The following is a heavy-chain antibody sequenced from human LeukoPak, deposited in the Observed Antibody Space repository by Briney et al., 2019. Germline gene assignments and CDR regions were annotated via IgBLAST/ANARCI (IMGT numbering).Heavy chain of an antibody. J-gene: IGHJ4*02. CDR1: GGSISSTSYY. CDR3: GSRLRWPSYFDY. V-gene: IGHV4-39*01. CDR2: IYYSGST. Sequence: SETLSLTCTVSGGSISSTSYYWGWIRQPPGKGLEWIGSIYYSGSTYYNPSLKSRVTISVDTSKNQFSLKLSSVTAADTAVYYCGSRLRWPSYFDYWGQGTLVTVSS. D-gene: IGHD4-23*01.